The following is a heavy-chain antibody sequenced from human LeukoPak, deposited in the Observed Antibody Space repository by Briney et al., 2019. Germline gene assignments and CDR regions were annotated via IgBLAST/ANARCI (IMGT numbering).Heavy chain of an antibody. D-gene: IGHD4/OR15-4a*01. Sequence: SETLSLTCTASGVSISSSSYYWGWIRQPPGKGLEWIGSIYYSGSTYYNPSLKSRVTISVDTSKNQFSLKLSSVTAADTAVYYCARGDVDTLTTGAFDIWGQGTMVTDSS. J-gene: IGHJ3*02. CDR1: GVSISSSSYY. V-gene: IGHV4-39*01. CDR2: IYYSGST. CDR3: ARGDVDTLTTGAFDI.